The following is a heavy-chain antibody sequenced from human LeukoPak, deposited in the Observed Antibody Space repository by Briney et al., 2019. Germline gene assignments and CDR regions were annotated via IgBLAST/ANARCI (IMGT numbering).Heavy chain of an antibody. D-gene: IGHD2-2*01. CDR1: GFSFSSYS. Sequence: GGSLRLSCVASGFSFSSYSMNWIRHAPGKGLEWVSSISSSSSYIYYADSVKGRFTISRDNAKNSLYLQMNSLRAEDTAVYYCARVRGLSSTGVGAFDIWGQGTMVTVSS. CDR2: ISSSSSYI. V-gene: IGHV3-21*01. CDR3: ARVRGLSSTGVGAFDI. J-gene: IGHJ3*02.